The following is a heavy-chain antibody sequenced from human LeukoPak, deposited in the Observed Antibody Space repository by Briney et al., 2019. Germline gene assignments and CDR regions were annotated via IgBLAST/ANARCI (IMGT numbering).Heavy chain of an antibody. CDR2: IIPIFGTA. CDR1: GGTFSSYA. Sequence: SVKVSCKASGGTFSSYAISWVRQAPGQGLEWMGGIIPIFGTANYAQKFQGRVTITTDESTSTAYMELSSLRSEDTAVYYCARHYDSSGYFNWFDPWGQGTLVTVSS. J-gene: IGHJ5*02. D-gene: IGHD3-22*01. V-gene: IGHV1-69*05. CDR3: ARHYDSSGYFNWFDP.